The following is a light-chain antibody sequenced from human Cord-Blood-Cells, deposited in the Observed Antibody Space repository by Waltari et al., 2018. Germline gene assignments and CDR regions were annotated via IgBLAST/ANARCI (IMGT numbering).Light chain of an antibody. CDR1: SSDVGSYNL. CDR3: CSYAGSSTWV. V-gene: IGLV2-23*01. CDR2: AGS. J-gene: IGLJ3*02. Sequence: QSALTQPASVSGSPGQSIPISCTGTSSDVGSYNLVPWYQQHPGKAPKLMIYAGSKRPSGVSNRFSGSKSGNTASLTISGLQAEDEADYYCCSYAGSSTWVFGGGTKLTVL.